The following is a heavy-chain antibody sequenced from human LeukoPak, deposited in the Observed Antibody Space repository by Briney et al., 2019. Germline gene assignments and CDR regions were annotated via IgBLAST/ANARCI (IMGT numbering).Heavy chain of an antibody. CDR3: ARHPDSSGYMYYFDY. CDR2: IYPGDSDT. CDR1: GYSFTSYW. V-gene: IGHV5-51*01. J-gene: IGHJ4*02. D-gene: IGHD3-22*01. Sequence: GEPLKISCKGSGYSFTSYWIGWVRQMPGKGLEWMGIIYPGDSDTRYSPSFQGQVTISADKSISTAYLQWSSLKASDTAMYYCARHPDSSGYMYYFDYWGQGTLVTVSS.